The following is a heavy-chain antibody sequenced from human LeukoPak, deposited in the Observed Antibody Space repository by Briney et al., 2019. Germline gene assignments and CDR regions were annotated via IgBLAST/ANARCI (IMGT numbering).Heavy chain of an antibody. Sequence: SETLSLTCTVSGGSISSSSYYWGWIRQPPGKGLEWIGYIYYSGSTNYNPSLKSRLTISVDTAKNQFSLELKSVTATDTAVYYCARMSNSSPIIDYWGQGTLVTVSS. CDR1: GGSISSSSYY. V-gene: IGHV4-61*05. CDR2: IYYSGST. D-gene: IGHD6-13*01. CDR3: ARMSNSSPIIDY. J-gene: IGHJ4*02.